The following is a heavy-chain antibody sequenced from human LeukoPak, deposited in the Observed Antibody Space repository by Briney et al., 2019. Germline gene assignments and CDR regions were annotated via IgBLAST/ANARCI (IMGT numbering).Heavy chain of an antibody. CDR1: GFTFNSYA. Sequence: GRSLRLSCAASGFTFNSYAMHWVRQAPGKGLEWLSQIWSDGNNKYYADTVRGRFTVSRDTSKNTLYLEMNSLRAEDTAIYYCARDGQQSSPYAYDYWGQGTLVTVSS. D-gene: IGHD2-2*01. J-gene: IGHJ4*02. V-gene: IGHV3-30*04. CDR3: ARDGQQSSPYAYDY. CDR2: IWSDGNNK.